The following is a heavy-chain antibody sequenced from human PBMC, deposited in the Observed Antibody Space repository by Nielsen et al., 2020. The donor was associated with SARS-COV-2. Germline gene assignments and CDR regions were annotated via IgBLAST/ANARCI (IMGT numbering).Heavy chain of an antibody. V-gene: IGHV4-31*03. CDR3: ARQGAVTIFGVAARGWFDP. CDR2: IYYSGST. D-gene: IGHD3-3*01. J-gene: IGHJ5*02. Sequence: SETLSLTCTVSGGSISSGGYYWSWIRQHPGKGLEWIGYIYYSGSTYYNPSLKSRVTISVDTSKNQFSLKLSSVTAADTAVYYCARQGAVTIFGVAARGWFDPWGQGTLVTVSS. CDR1: GGSISSGGYY.